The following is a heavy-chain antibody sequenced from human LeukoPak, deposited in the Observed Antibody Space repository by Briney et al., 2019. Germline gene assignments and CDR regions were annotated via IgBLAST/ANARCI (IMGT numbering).Heavy chain of an antibody. CDR2: IYYSGST. V-gene: IGHV4-59*08. J-gene: IGHJ5*02. Sequence: SETLSLTCTVSGGSISSYYWSWIRQPPGKGLEWIGYIYYSGSTNYNPSLESRVTISVDTSKNQFSLKLSSVTAADTAVYYCARHRGSYFGNWFDPWGQGTLVTVSS. CDR1: GGSISSYY. D-gene: IGHD1-26*01. CDR3: ARHRGSYFGNWFDP.